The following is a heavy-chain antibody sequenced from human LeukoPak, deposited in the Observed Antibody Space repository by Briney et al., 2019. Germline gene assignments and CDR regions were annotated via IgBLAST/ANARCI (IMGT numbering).Heavy chain of an antibody. CDR1: GFTFSSYG. Sequence: QTGGSLRLSCAASGFTFSSYGMHWVRQAPGKGLEWVAVISYDGSNKYYADSVKGRFTISRDNSKNTLYLQMNSLRAEDTAVYYCAKGVGSSSWYYFDYWGQETLVTVSS. J-gene: IGHJ4*02. CDR3: AKGVGSSSWYYFDY. V-gene: IGHV3-30*18. D-gene: IGHD6-13*01. CDR2: ISYDGSNK.